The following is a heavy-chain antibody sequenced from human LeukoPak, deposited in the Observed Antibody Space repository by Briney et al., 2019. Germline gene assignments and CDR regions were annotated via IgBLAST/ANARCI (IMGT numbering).Heavy chain of an antibody. CDR2: IVPIFGTA. CDR1: VRTFSSYA. D-gene: IGHD2-2*01. V-gene: IGHV1-69*13. CDR3: VRDIVVVPAADLYYYYGMDV. J-gene: IGHJ6*04. Sequence: ASVKVSCKASVRTFSSYAISWVRQAPGQGIEWMGGIVPIFGTANYAQKFQGRVTITADESTSTAYMELSSLRSEDTAVYYCVRDIVVVPAADLYYYYGMDVWGKGTTVTVSS.